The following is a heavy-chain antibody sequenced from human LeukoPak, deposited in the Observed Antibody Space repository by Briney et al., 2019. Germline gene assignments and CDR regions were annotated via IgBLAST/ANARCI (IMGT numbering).Heavy chain of an antibody. CDR1: GFTFSSYA. CDR3: AKDGISSSTSYKNWFDP. V-gene: IGHV3-23*01. J-gene: IGHJ5*02. D-gene: IGHD2-2*01. Sequence: GGSLRLSCAASGFTFSSYAMSWVRQAPGKGLEWVSAISGSGGSTYYADSVKGRFTISRDNSKNTLYLQMNSLRAEDTAVYYCAKDGISSSTSYKNWFDPWGQGTLVTVSS. CDR2: ISGSGGST.